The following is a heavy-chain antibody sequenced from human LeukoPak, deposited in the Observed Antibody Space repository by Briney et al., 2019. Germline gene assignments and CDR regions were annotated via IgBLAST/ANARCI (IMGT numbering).Heavy chain of an antibody. CDR2: IMPMFGKA. J-gene: IGHJ4*02. V-gene: IGHV1-69*06. CDR3: AGGRTDIVLVPATLRNYYFDY. Sequence: SVKVCCKAAGGTFSSYDISWVRQAPGQGLEWMGGIMPMFGKANYAQKFQGRVTTTADKATSTAYMELSSLRSEDTAVYYRAGGRTDIVLVPATLRNYYFDYWGQGTLVTVSS. D-gene: IGHD2-2*01. CDR1: GGTFSSYD.